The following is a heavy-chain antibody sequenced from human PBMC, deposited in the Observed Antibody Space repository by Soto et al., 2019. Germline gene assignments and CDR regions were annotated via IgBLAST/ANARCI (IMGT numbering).Heavy chain of an antibody. CDR3: ARPPRT. Sequence: QVQLVESGGGVVQPVRSLRLSCAASGFTFSSYAMHWVRQAPGKGLEWVAVISYDGSNKYYADSVKGRFTISRDNSKNTLYLKMNSLRAEDTAVYYCARPPRTWGQGTLVTVSS. CDR1: GFTFSSYA. V-gene: IGHV3-30-3*01. CDR2: ISYDGSNK. J-gene: IGHJ5*02.